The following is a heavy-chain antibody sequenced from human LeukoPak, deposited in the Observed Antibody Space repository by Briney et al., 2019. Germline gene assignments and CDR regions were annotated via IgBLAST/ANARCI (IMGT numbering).Heavy chain of an antibody. D-gene: IGHD3-10*01. Sequence: GGSLRLSCAASGFTFSDYDMSWIRQAPGKGLEWVSYISSSSSYTNYADSVKGRFTISRDNAKNSLYLQMNSLRAEDTAVYYCARDEGFGELLYGMDVWGKGTTVTVSS. CDR1: GFTFSDYD. CDR2: ISSSSSYT. V-gene: IGHV3-11*06. CDR3: ARDEGFGELLYGMDV. J-gene: IGHJ6*04.